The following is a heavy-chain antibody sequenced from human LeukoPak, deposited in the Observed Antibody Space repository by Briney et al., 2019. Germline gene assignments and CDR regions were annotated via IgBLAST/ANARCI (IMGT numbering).Heavy chain of an antibody. CDR2: IYYSGRT. CDR3: ARHRTAINRYGPYDAFDI. J-gene: IGHJ3*02. D-gene: IGHD5-18*01. CDR1: GVSFSSSDYY. V-gene: IGHV4-39*01. Sequence: SETLSLTCTVSGVSFSSSDYYWGWIRQPPGKGLEWIGSIYYSGRTYYNPPLKSRVTISEDTSKNQFSLKLSSVTAADTAVYYCARHRTAINRYGPYDAFDIWGQGTMVTVSS.